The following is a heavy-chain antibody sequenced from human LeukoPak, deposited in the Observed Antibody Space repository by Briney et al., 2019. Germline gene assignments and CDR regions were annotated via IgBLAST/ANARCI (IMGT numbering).Heavy chain of an antibody. CDR1: GYTFTGYY. V-gene: IGHV1-2*02. CDR3: ARELSGSRAFDY. D-gene: IGHD3-22*01. CDR2: INPNSGGT. Sequence: ASVKVSCKASGYTFTGYYMHWVRQAPGQGLEWMGWINPNSGGTNYAQKFQGRVTMTRDTSISTAYMELSSLRSEDTAVYYCARELSGSRAFDYWGQGTLVTVSS. J-gene: IGHJ4*02.